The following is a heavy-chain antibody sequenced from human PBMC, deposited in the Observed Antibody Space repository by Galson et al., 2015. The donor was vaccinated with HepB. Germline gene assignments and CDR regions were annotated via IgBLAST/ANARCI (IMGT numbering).Heavy chain of an antibody. CDR2: IDPSDSYT. V-gene: IGHV5-10-1*01. CDR1: GYSFTSYW. Sequence: QSGAEVKKHGESLRISCKGSGYSFTSYWISWVRQMPGKGLEWMGRIDPSDSYTNYSPSFQGHVTISADKSISTAYLQWSSLKSSDTAMYYCARRDRAAAGTNPPSPFDYWGQVTLVTVSS. J-gene: IGHJ4*02. CDR3: ARRDRAAAGTNPPSPFDY. D-gene: IGHD6-13*01.